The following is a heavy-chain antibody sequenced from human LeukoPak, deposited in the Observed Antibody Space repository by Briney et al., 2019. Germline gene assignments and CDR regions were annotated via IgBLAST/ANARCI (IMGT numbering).Heavy chain of an antibody. CDR2: VYSSGSA. J-gene: IGHJ2*01. CDR1: GGSISSGRFY. CDR3: SRGPENPLNWYFDL. Sequence: SETPSLTCSVSGGSISSGRFYWNWIRQPAGTGLEWLGHVYSSGSAKYNPSLKSRVTISLDTSKNQFSLKLNSVTADDTAVYYCSRGPENPLNWYFDLWGRGTLVTVSS. D-gene: IGHD1-14*01. V-gene: IGHV4-61*09.